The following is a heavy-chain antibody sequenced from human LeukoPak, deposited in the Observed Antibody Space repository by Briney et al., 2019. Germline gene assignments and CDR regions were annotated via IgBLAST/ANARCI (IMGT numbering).Heavy chain of an antibody. CDR1: GGTFSSYA. D-gene: IGHD4-11*01. V-gene: IGHV1-69*05. CDR2: IIPIFGTA. J-gene: IGHJ4*02. CDR3: ARSSNPWIYYFDY. Sequence: GASVKVSCKXSGGTFSSYAISWVRQAPRQGLEWMGRIIPIFGTANYAQKFQGRVTITTDESTSTAYMELSSLRSEDTAVYYCARSSNPWIYYFDYWGQGTLVTVSS.